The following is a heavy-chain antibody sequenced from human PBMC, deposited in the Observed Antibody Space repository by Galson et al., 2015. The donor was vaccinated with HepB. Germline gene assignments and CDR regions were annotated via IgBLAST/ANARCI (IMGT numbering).Heavy chain of an antibody. CDR1: GFTFSNHG. V-gene: IGHV3-21*06. J-gene: IGHJ3*01. CDR3: VIAARPSDGFDV. CDR2: ISSGGRPI. D-gene: IGHD6-25*01. Sequence: GRSLRLSCSSSGFTFSNHGMNWVRQAPGKGLEWISSISSGGRPISYAGSVKGRFTISRDNAKNSLYLQMKSLRAEDTAVYYCVIAARPSDGFDVWGQGTMVSVSS.